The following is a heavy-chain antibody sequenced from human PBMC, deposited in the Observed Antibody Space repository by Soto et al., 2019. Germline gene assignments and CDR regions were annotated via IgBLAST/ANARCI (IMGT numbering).Heavy chain of an antibody. Sequence: ASVKVSCKASGGTFSSYAISWVRQAPGQGLEWMGGIIPIFGTANYAQKFQGRVTITADESTSTAYMELNSLKTEDTAVYYCTTGRYSSSLYFDSWGQGTLVTVSS. V-gene: IGHV1-69*13. J-gene: IGHJ4*02. CDR2: IIPIFGTA. D-gene: IGHD6-6*01. CDR1: GGTFSSYA. CDR3: TTGRYSSSLYFDS.